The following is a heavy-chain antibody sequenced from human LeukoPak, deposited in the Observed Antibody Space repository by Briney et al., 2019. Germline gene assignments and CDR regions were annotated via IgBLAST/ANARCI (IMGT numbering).Heavy chain of an antibody. CDR3: ARGGMDDYVWGSYRPPPSYYYYYMDV. Sequence: SETLSLTCTVSGGSISSYYWSWIRQPPGKGLEWIGYIYYSGSTNYNPSLKSRVTISVDTSKNQFSLKLSSVTAADTAVYYCARGGMDDYVWGSYRPPPSYYYYYMDVWDKGTTVTVSS. CDR2: IYYSGST. CDR1: GGSISSYY. D-gene: IGHD3-16*02. J-gene: IGHJ6*03. V-gene: IGHV4-59*01.